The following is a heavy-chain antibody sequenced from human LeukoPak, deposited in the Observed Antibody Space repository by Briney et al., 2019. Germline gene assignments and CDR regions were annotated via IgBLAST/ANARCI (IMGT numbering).Heavy chain of an antibody. CDR1: GGSISSNTYY. CDR3: AREFNGSPDY. V-gene: IGHV4-39*02. CDR2: IRYSRRT. D-gene: IGHD6-25*01. J-gene: IGHJ4*02. Sequence: PSETLSLTCTVSGGSISSNTYYWSWIRQPPGKGLEWIGSIRYSRRTYYKPSLKSRVTLSVDTSKNQLLLNLRSVTAADTAMYYCAREFNGSPDYLGQGTLVTVSS.